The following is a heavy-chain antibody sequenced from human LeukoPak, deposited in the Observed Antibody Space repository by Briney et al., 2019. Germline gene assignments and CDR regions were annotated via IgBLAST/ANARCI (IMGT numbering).Heavy chain of an antibody. Sequence: PGGSLRLSCAASGFTFSSYAMSWVRQAPGKGLEWVSAISGSGGSTYYADSVKGRFTISRGNSKNTLYLQMNSLRAEDTAVYYCAKDNNPDYYDILTGSNDYWGQGTLVTVSS. CDR2: ISGSGGST. J-gene: IGHJ4*02. D-gene: IGHD3-9*01. CDR3: AKDNNPDYYDILTGSNDY. V-gene: IGHV3-23*01. CDR1: GFTFSSYA.